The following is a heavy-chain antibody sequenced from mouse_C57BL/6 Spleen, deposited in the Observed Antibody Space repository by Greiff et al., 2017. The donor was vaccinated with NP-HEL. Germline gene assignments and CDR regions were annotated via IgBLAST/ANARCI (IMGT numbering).Heavy chain of an antibody. CDR2: IYPGSGST. Sequence: QVQLQQPGAELVKPGASVKMSCKASGYTFTSYWITWVKQRPGQGLEWIGDIYPGSGSTNYNEKFKSKATLTVDTSSSTAYMQLSSLKSEDSAVYYCARSNYYYGSSYWYFDVWGTGTTVTVSS. J-gene: IGHJ1*03. CDR3: ARSNYYYGSSYWYFDV. D-gene: IGHD1-1*01. CDR1: GYTFTSYW. V-gene: IGHV1-55*01.